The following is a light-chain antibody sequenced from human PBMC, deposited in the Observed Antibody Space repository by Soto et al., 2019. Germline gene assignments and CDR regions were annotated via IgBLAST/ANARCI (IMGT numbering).Light chain of an antibody. J-gene: IGKJ5*01. V-gene: IGKV2D-29*02. CDR2: EVS. Sequence: DVVMTQTPLSLSVAPGQPASISCKSSQSLLHITGETFLFWYLQKPGQSPQLLIYEVSTRVSGVPDRFSGSGAGADFPLEISRVGTCDVGIFFLLESTQLSPPLGQGT. CDR3: LESTQLSPP. CDR1: QSLLHITGETF.